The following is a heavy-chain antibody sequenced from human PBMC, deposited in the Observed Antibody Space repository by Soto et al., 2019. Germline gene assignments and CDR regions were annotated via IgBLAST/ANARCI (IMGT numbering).Heavy chain of an antibody. D-gene: IGHD5-12*01. V-gene: IGHV3-23*01. CDR2: ISGSGGST. CDR3: AKDGGYDPTYYYYMDV. J-gene: IGHJ6*03. CDR1: GFTFSSYA. Sequence: EVQLLESGAGLVQPGGSLRLSCAASGFTFSSYAMSWVRQAPGKGLEWVSAISGSGGSTYYADSVKGRFTISRDNSKNTLYLQMNSLRAEDTAVYYCAKDGGYDPTYYYYMDVWGKGTTVTVSS.